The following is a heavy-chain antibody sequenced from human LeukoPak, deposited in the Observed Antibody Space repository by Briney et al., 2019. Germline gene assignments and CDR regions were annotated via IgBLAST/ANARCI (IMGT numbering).Heavy chain of an antibody. V-gene: IGHV4-61*02. J-gene: IGHJ4*02. CDR1: NVSISSGSHY. CDR2: IYAGGRS. Sequence: PSETLSLTCTVSNVSISSGSHYWNWIRQPAGKGLEWIGRIYAGGRSNYNPSLRSRVTISVDTSKNQFSLRLSSVTASDTGVYYCASDHSGWLGLGYWGQGTLVSVSS. D-gene: IGHD6-19*01. CDR3: ASDHSGWLGLGY.